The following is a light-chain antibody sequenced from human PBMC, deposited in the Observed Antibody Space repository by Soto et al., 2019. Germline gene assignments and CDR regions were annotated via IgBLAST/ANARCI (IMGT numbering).Light chain of an antibody. Sequence: QSALTQPASVSGFPGQSITISCTGTSSDVGGYNYVSWYQQHPGKAPKLMIYEVSNRPSGVSNRFSGSKSGNTASLTISGLQAEDEADYYCSSYTSSSTSPVFGGGTKLTVL. CDR3: SSYTSSSTSPV. CDR1: SSDVGGYNY. V-gene: IGLV2-14*01. CDR2: EVS. J-gene: IGLJ2*01.